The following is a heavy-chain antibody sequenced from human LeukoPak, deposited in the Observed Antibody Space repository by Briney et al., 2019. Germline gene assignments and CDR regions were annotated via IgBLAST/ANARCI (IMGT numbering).Heavy chain of an antibody. CDR3: ARYCSGGCYSGLDY. D-gene: IGHD2-15*01. CDR1: GFTFSAFA. V-gene: IGHV3-30*04. Sequence: GGSLRLSCAASGFTFSAFAMHWVRQAPGKGLEWVAAISYDARNKYYAVSVRGRFTISRDNSRNTLFLQLNSLKAEDTAVYFCARYCSGGCYSGLDYWGQGTLVTVPS. J-gene: IGHJ4*02. CDR2: ISYDARNK.